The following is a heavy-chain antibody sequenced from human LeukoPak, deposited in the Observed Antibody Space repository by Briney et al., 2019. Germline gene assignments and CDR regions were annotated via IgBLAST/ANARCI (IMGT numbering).Heavy chain of an antibody. CDR1: GGSISSSSYY. V-gene: IGHV4-39*01. CDR3: ARERRREPFDY. J-gene: IGHJ4*02. CDR2: IYYSGST. Sequence: SETLSLTCTVSGGSISSSSYYWGWIRQPPGKGLEWIGSIYYSGSTYYNPSLKSRVTISVDTSKNQFSLKLSSVTAADTAVYYRARERRREPFDYWGQGTLVTVSS. D-gene: IGHD1-1*01.